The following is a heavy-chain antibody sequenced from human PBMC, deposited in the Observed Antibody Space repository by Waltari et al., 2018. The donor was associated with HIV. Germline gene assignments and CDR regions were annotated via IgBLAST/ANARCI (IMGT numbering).Heavy chain of an antibody. V-gene: IGHV4-61*01. CDR3: ARGGAYYDSSGYYFWGAEVNFDY. CDR1: GGSVSSGSYY. D-gene: IGHD3-22*01. CDR2: IYYSGST. Sequence: QVQLQESGPGLVKPSETLSLTCTVSGGSVSSGSYYWSWIRQPPGTGLAWIGYIYYSGSTNYNPSLKSRVTISVDTSKNQFSLKLSSVTAADTAVYYCARGGAYYDSSGYYFWGAEVNFDYWGQGTLVTVSS. J-gene: IGHJ4*02.